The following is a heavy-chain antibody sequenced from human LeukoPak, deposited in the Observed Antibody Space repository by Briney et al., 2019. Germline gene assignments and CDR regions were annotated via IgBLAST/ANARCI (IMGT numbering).Heavy chain of an antibody. Sequence: GASVKVSCKVSGYTLTELSMHWVRQAPGKGLEWMGGFDPEDGETIYAQKFQGRVTMTEDTSTDTAYMELSSLRSEDTAVYYCATALRYYYGSGTSKFDPWGQGTLVTVSS. CDR1: GYTLTELS. D-gene: IGHD3-10*01. J-gene: IGHJ5*02. CDR3: ATALRYYYGSGTSKFDP. V-gene: IGHV1-24*01. CDR2: FDPEDGET.